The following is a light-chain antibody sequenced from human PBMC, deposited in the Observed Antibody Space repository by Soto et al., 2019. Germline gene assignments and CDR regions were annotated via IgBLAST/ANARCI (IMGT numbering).Light chain of an antibody. Sequence: PSSLSASVGDRVTITCRASQNIRSWLAWYQQKPGKAPKLLIYKASTLGSGVPSRFSGAGSGTDFTLSISRLEPEDFAVYYCQQYSSLWTFGQGTKVDIK. CDR1: QNIRSW. V-gene: IGKV1-5*03. CDR3: QQYSSLWT. J-gene: IGKJ1*01. CDR2: KAS.